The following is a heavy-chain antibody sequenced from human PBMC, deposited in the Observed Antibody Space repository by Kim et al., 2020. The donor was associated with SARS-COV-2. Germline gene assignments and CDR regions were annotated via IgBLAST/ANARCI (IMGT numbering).Heavy chain of an antibody. J-gene: IGHJ3*02. CDR2: INHSGST. CDR1: GGSFSGYY. V-gene: IGHV4-34*01. CDR3: ARGIIHAFDI. D-gene: IGHD3-10*01. Sequence: SETLSLTCAVYGGSFSGYYWSWIRQPPGKGLEWIGEINHSGSTNYNPSLKSRVTISVDTSKNQFSLKLSSVTAADTAVYYCARGIIHAFDIWGQGTMVTVSS.